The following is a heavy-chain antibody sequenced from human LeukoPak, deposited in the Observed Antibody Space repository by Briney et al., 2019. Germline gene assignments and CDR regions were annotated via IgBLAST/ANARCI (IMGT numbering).Heavy chain of an antibody. Sequence: PSETLSLTCTVSGGSISSYYWSWIRQPPGKGLEWIGYIYYSGSTNYNPSLKSRVTISVDTSKNQFSLKLSSVTAADTAVYYCARVLRYFDWSRDYYYMDVWSKGTTVTVSS. CDR1: GGSISSYY. CDR3: ARVLRYFDWSRDYYYMDV. D-gene: IGHD3-9*01. CDR2: IYYSGST. V-gene: IGHV4-59*01. J-gene: IGHJ6*03.